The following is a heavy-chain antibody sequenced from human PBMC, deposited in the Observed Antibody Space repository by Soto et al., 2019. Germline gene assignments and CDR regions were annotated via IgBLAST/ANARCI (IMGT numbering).Heavy chain of an antibody. J-gene: IGHJ4*02. CDR2: IRSRVFGGTA. D-gene: IGHD2-21*02. CDR1: GFTFGDYA. Sequence: GGSVRLSCIASGFTFGDYAMSWVRLAPGKGLEWIGFIRSRVFGGTAEYAASMKGRFTISRDDSKSIVYLEVNNLKTEDTAVYYCTRAHCGSDCFPFPSFDCWGQGTLVTVSS. CDR3: TRAHCGSDCFPFPSFDC. V-gene: IGHV3-49*04.